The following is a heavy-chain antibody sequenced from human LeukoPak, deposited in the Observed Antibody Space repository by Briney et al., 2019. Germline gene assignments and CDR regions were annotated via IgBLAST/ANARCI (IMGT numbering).Heavy chain of an antibody. D-gene: IGHD1-26*01. Sequence: GGSLRLSCAASGFILSNHAMSWVRQAPGKGLEWVSIIFSGVSTYYADSVKGRFTIYRDNSENTLYLQMNNLRDEDTAVYYCARHSGTYPAHFDYWGQGTLVTVSS. CDR2: IFSGVST. V-gene: IGHV3-66*04. CDR3: ARHSGTYPAHFDY. CDR1: GFILSNHA. J-gene: IGHJ4*02.